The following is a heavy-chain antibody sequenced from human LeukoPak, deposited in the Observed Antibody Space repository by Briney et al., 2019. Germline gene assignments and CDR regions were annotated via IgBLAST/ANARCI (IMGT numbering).Heavy chain of an antibody. D-gene: IGHD3-9*01. Sequence: PSETLSLTCTVSGGSISSYYWSWIRQPPGKGLEWIGYIYYSGSTNYNPSLKSRVTISVDTSKNQFSLKLSSVTAADTAVHYCARDGGPGYFDWLTIWGQGTMVTVSS. J-gene: IGHJ3*02. V-gene: IGHV4-59*01. CDR3: ARDGGPGYFDWLTI. CDR1: GGSISSYY. CDR2: IYYSGST.